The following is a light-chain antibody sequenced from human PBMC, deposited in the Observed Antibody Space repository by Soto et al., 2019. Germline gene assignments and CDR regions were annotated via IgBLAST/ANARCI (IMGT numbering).Light chain of an antibody. CDR2: GAS. CDR1: QNIGIN. CDR3: VQYNSWPRT. V-gene: IGKV3-15*01. Sequence: EIVMTQSPATLSVSQGDRATLSCRASQNIGINFAWYQQRLGQVPRLLIYGASTRASGIPARFSGSGSGTEFTLTNRCLQSEDSAVYYCVQYNSWPRTFGQGTKVE. J-gene: IGKJ1*01.